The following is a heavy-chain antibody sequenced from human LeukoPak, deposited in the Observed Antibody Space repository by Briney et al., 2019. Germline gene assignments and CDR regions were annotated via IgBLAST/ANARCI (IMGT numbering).Heavy chain of an antibody. CDR2: ISGSGGST. CDR1: GFTFSSYA. Sequence: GGSLRLSCAASGFTFSSYAMSWVRQAPGKGLEWVSAISGSGGSTYYADSVKGRFTISRDNSKNTLYLQMNSLRAEDTAVYYCAKDWWGGSGWYGAFDIWGQGTMVTVSS. J-gene: IGHJ3*02. D-gene: IGHD6-19*01. CDR3: AKDWWGGSGWYGAFDI. V-gene: IGHV3-23*01.